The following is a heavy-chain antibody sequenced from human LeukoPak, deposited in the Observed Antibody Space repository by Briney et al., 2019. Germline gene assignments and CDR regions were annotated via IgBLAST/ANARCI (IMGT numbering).Heavy chain of an antibody. Sequence: PSETLSLTCAVYGGSLSGYYWSWIRQPPGKGLEWIGEINHSGSTNYNPSLKSRVTISVDTSKNQFSLKMSSVTAADTAVYYCARGSEEDIVVVPAAIGLDYWGQGTLVTVSS. D-gene: IGHD2-2*02. CDR2: INHSGST. V-gene: IGHV4-34*01. CDR3: ARGSEEDIVVVPAAIGLDY. CDR1: GGSLSGYY. J-gene: IGHJ4*02.